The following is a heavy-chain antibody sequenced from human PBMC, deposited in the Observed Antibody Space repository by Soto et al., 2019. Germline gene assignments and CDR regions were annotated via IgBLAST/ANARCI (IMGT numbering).Heavy chain of an antibody. V-gene: IGHV3-48*03. D-gene: IGHD2-8*01. CDR2: IGTRGSTK. Sequence: PGGSLRLSCAASGLRFSSCEMNWVRQAPGKGLEWISYIGTRGSTKYYADSVRGRFTVSRDNTRSSLFLQLNSLRAEDTAVYSCAGRYCSNGVCHLGLSDYWGQGTLVTVSS. CDR1: GLRFSSCE. J-gene: IGHJ4*02. CDR3: AGRYCSNGVCHLGLSDY.